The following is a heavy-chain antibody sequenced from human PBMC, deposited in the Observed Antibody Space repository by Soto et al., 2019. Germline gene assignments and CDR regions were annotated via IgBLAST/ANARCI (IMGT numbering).Heavy chain of an antibody. J-gene: IGHJ6*03. CDR1: GFTFSSYS. CDR2: ISSSSSYI. D-gene: IGHD6-19*01. Sequence: EVQLVESGGGLVKPGGSLRLSCAASGFTFSSYSMNWVRQAPGKGLEWVSSISSSSSYIYYADSVKGRFTIPRDNAKNPLYRQKNSLRGEEKTVYYCERVFGGWYPHYHYYIDVWGIGTTVT. V-gene: IGHV3-21*01. CDR3: ERVFGGWYPHYHYYIDV.